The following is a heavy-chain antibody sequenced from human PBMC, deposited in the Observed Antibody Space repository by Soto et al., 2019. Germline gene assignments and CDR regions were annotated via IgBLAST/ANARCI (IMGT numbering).Heavy chain of an antibody. D-gene: IGHD2-15*01. CDR3: ARQVRYCSGNDCQNLFDP. V-gene: IGHV2-5*02. CDR2: IYWDDDK. J-gene: IGHJ5*02. CDR1: GFSLSTSGVG. Sequence: SGPTLVNPTQTLTLACTFSGFSLSTSGVGVGWIRQPPGKALEWLALIYWDDDKRYSPPLKTRLSITKDTSKKQVVVTMTNMDPVDTATYYCARQVRYCSGNDCQNLFDPWGQ.